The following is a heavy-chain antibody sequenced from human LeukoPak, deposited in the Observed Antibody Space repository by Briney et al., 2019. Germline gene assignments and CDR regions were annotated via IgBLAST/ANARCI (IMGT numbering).Heavy chain of an antibody. CDR3: ARDPVVTGFGAFDI. D-gene: IGHD4-23*01. CDR1: GGSISSGGYY. Sequence: KPSQTLSLTCTVSGGSISSGGYYWSWIRQHPGKGLEWIGYIYYSGSTYYNPSLKSRVTISVDTSKNQFSLKLSSVTAADTAVYYCARDPVVTGFGAFDIWGQGTMVTASS. CDR2: IYYSGST. J-gene: IGHJ3*02. V-gene: IGHV4-31*03.